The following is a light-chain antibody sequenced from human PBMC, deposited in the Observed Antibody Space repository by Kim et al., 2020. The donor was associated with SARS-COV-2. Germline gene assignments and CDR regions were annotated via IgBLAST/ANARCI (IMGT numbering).Light chain of an antibody. Sequence: DIVLTQSPDSLAVSLGERATVNCKSSQSVLYSSNNKNYLAWYQQKPGQPPKLLIYWASTRESGVPDRFGGSGSGTDFTLTISSLQPGDVAVYYCHQYYSGWTFGQGTKVDIK. CDR1: QSVLYSSNNKNY. CDR2: WAS. V-gene: IGKV4-1*01. J-gene: IGKJ1*01. CDR3: HQYYSGWT.